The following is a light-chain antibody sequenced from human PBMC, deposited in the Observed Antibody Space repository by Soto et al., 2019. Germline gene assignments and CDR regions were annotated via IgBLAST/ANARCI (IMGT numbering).Light chain of an antibody. CDR2: EGS. CDR1: SSDVGSYNL. V-gene: IGLV2-23*01. Sequence: QSVLTQPASVSGSPGQSITISCTGTSSDVGSYNLVSWYQQHPGKPPKLMIYEGSKRPSGVSNRFSGSKSGSTASLTISGLQAEDEADYYCCSYAGSASYVFGIGTKLTVL. J-gene: IGLJ1*01. CDR3: CSYAGSASYV.